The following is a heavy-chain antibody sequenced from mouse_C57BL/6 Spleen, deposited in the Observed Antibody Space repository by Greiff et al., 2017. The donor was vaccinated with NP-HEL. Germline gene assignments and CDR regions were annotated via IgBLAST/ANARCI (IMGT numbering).Heavy chain of an antibody. CDR2: IDPETGGT. D-gene: IGHD2-5*01. V-gene: IGHV1-15*01. CDR1: GYTFTDYE. CDR3: TRYYSNSWFAY. Sequence: VQLQESGAELVRPGASVTLSYKASGYTFTDYEMHWVKQTPVHGLEWIGAIDPETGGTAYNQKFKGKAILTADKSSSTAYMELRSLTSEDSAVYYCTRYYSNSWFAYWGQGTLVTVSA. J-gene: IGHJ3*01.